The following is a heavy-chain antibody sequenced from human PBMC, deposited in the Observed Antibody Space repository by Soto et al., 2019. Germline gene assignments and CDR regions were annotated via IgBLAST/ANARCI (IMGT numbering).Heavy chain of an antibody. J-gene: IGHJ4*02. Sequence: QVQLVQSGAEVKKPGSSVKVSCKASGGTFSSYTISWVRQAPGQGLEWMGRIIPILGIANYAQKFQGRVTITADKSTSTAYMELSSLRSEDTAVYYCARSNGVQAPFDYWGQGTLVTVSS. CDR3: ARSNGVQAPFDY. D-gene: IGHD3-10*01. CDR2: IIPILGIA. CDR1: GGTFSSYT. V-gene: IGHV1-69*02.